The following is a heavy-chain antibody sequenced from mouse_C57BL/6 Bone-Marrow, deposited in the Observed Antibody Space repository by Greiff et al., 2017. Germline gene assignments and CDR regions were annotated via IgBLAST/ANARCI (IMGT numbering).Heavy chain of an antibody. D-gene: IGHD2-2*01. CDR3: ARGDYGYDDVYYAMDY. V-gene: IGHV1-47*01. Sequence: LVESGAELVKPGASVKMSCKASGYTFTTYPIEWMKQNHGKSLEWIGNFHPYNDDTKYNEKFKGKATLTAEKSSSTVYLALSRLTSDDSAVYYCARGDYGYDDVYYAMDYWGQGTSVTVSS. CDR1: GYTFTTYP. J-gene: IGHJ4*01. CDR2: FHPYNDDT.